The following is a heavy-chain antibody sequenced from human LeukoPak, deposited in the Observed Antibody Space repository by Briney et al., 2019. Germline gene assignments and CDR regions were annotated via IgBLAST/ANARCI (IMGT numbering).Heavy chain of an antibody. D-gene: IGHD3-22*01. CDR1: GGSISSSSYY. CDR2: IYYSGST. J-gene: IGHJ4*02. Sequence: SETLSLTCTVSGGSISSSSYYRGWIRQPPGKGLEWIGSIYYSGSTYYNPSLKSRVTISLDTSKNQFSLKLSSVTAADTAVYYCARHRGLSYYYDSSGVSYFDYWGQGTLVTVSS. V-gene: IGHV4-39*01. CDR3: ARHRGLSYYYDSSGVSYFDY.